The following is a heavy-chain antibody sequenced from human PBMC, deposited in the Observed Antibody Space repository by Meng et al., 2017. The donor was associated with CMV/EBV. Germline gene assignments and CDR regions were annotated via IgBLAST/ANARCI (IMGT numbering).Heavy chain of an antibody. CDR2: INHSGST. CDR1: GGSFSGYY. CDR3: AREVGGSYSY. D-gene: IGHD1-26*01. Sequence: SETLSLTCAVYGGSFSGYYWSWIRQPPGKGLEWIGEINHSGSTNYNPSLKSRFTISVDTSKNQFSLKLSSVTAADTAVYYCAREVGGSYSYWGQGTLVTVSS. V-gene: IGHV4-34*01. J-gene: IGHJ4*02.